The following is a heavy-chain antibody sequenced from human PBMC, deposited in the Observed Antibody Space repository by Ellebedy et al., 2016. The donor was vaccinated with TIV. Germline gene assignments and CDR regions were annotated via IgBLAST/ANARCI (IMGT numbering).Heavy chain of an antibody. V-gene: IGHV4-38-2*02. Sequence: SETLSLTCTVSGYSISSGHYWGWIRQPPGKGLEWIGYIYYSGSTNYNPSLKSRVTISVDTSKNQFSLKLSSVTAADTAVYYCASQDSGSYYRDYYYYGMDVWGQGTTVTVSS. CDR2: IYYSGST. J-gene: IGHJ6*02. CDR3: ASQDSGSYYRDYYYYGMDV. D-gene: IGHD1-26*01. CDR1: GYSISSGHY.